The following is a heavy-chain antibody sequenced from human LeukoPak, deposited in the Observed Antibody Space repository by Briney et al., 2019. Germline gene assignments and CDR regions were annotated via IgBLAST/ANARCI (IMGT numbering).Heavy chain of an antibody. Sequence: SETLSLTCAVYGGSFSGYYWSWIRQPPGKGLEWIGEINHSGSTNYNPSLKSRVTISVDTSKNQFSLKLSSVTAADTAVYYCARFVWGSYRLSKTDYFDYWGQGTLVTVSS. CDR2: INHSGST. D-gene: IGHD3-16*02. CDR3: ARFVWGSYRLSKTDYFDY. J-gene: IGHJ4*02. CDR1: GGSFSGYY. V-gene: IGHV4-34*01.